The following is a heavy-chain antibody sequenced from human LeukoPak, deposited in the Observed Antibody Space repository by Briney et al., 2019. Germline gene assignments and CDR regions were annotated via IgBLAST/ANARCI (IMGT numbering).Heavy chain of an antibody. J-gene: IGHJ4*02. V-gene: IGHV4-34*01. D-gene: IGHD3-22*01. CDR2: VSQTGSGRT. CDR1: GGSFSGYY. CDR3: ARVLLDGGYYPYYFDY. Sequence: SQTLSLTCGVYGGSFSGYYWSWIRQPPGKGLEWIGEVSQTGSGRTNYNPSLKSRVTISVDTSKNQFSLKLSSVTAADTAVYYCARVLLDGGYYPYYFDYWGQGTLVTVSS.